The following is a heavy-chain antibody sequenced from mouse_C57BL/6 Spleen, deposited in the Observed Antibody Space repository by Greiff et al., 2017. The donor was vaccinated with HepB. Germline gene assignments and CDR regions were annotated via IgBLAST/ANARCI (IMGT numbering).Heavy chain of an antibody. CDR3: ARREVSYYSNYVGFAY. CDR1: GYTFTSYW. CDR2: IHPNSGST. J-gene: IGHJ3*01. V-gene: IGHV1-64*01. D-gene: IGHD2-5*01. Sequence: VQLQQPGAELVKPGASVKLSCKASGYTFTSYWMHWVKQRPGQGLEWIGMIHPNSGSTNYNEKFKSKATLTVDKSSSTAYMQLSSLTSEDSAVYYCARREVSYYSNYVGFAYWGQGTLVTVSA.